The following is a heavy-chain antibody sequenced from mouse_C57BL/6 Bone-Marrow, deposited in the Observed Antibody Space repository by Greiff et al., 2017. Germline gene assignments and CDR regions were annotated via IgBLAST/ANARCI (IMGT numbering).Heavy chain of an antibody. D-gene: IGHD1-1*01. CDR2: INPNNGGT. CDR1: GYTFTDYY. V-gene: IGHV1-26*01. CDR3: ARKAYGSSYGAWFAY. Sequence: VQLKQSGPELVKPGASVKISCKASGYTFTDYYMNWVKQSHGKSLEWIGDINPNNGGTSYNQKFKGKATLTVDKSSSTAYMELRSLTSEDSAVYYCARKAYGSSYGAWFAYWGQGTLVTVSA. J-gene: IGHJ3*01.